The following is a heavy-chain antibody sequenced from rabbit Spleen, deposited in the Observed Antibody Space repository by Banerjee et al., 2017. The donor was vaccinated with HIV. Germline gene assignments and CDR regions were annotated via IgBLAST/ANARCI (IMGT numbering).Heavy chain of an antibody. CDR3: VRDQAGDADYGPYYLNL. V-gene: IGHV1S40*01. CDR2: IDPVFGIT. CDR1: GFSFSTSYW. Sequence: QSLEESGGDLVKPGASLTLTCTASGFSFSTSYWICWVRQAPGKGLEWIGYIDPVFGITYYASGVNGRFTISSHNAQNTLYLQLSSLTAADTATYFCVRDQAGDADYGPYYLNLWGQGTLVTVS. D-gene: IGHD2-1*01. J-gene: IGHJ4*01.